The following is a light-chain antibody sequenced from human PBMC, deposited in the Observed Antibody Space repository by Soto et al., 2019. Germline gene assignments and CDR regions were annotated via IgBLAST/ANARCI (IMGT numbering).Light chain of an antibody. J-gene: IGKJ5*01. CDR3: QQYGTWEII. V-gene: IGKV3-20*01. CDR2: DTS. CDR1: QSLTNSF. Sequence: EIVFTQSPVTLSLSPGERATLSCRASQSLTNSFIAWYQQKPGQAPRLLIYDTSSRATGIPDRLSGSGSGTEFTLTISRLESEDFAVFFCQQYGTWEIIFGQGTRLEIK.